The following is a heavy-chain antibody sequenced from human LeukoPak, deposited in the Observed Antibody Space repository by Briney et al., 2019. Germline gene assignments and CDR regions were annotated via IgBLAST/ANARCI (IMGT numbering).Heavy chain of an antibody. CDR2: IYYSGST. CDR1: GGSISSYY. D-gene: IGHD5-12*01. Sequence: KPSETLSLTCTVPGGSISSYYWSWIRQPPGKGLEWIGYIYYSGSTNYNPSLKSRVTISVDTSKNQFSLKLSSVTAADTAVYYCARPHSGYEDNWFDPWGQGTLVTVSS. J-gene: IGHJ5*02. CDR3: ARPHSGYEDNWFDP. V-gene: IGHV4-59*08.